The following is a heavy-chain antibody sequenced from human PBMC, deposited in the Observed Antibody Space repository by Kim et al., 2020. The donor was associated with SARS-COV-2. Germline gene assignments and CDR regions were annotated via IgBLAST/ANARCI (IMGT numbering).Heavy chain of an antibody. CDR3: ARGTGTYTARRYTFDY. D-gene: IGHD3-10*01. Sequence: SETLSLTCTVSGGSISSSSYYWGWIRQPPGKGLEWIGSTYYTGSAYDNPSLKSRVTISVDTSKNQFSLKVSSVTAADAAVYYCARGTGTYTARRYTFDYWGQGTLVTVSS. J-gene: IGHJ4*02. CDR2: TYYTGSA. CDR1: GGSISSSSYY. V-gene: IGHV4-39*07.